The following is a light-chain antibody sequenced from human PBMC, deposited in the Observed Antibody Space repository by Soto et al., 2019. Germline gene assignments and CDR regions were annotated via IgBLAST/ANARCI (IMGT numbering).Light chain of an antibody. CDR2: AAS. CDR1: QGINNY. Sequence: DIQMTQSPSSLSASVGDRVTVTCRASQGINNYVAWYQHKPGEVPNLLIYAASPLHSGVPSRFSGSGSGTDFTLTISSLQPEDVATYYCQKYESDPFTFSPRTKVDIK. J-gene: IGKJ3*01. CDR3: QKYESDPFT. V-gene: IGKV1-27*01.